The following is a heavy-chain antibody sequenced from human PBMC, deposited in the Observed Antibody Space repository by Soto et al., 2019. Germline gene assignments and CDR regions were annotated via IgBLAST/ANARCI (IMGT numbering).Heavy chain of an antibody. V-gene: IGHV1-69*04. J-gene: IGHJ5*02. D-gene: IGHD3-9*01. CDR2: IIPILGIA. CDR1: GGTFSSYT. Sequence: SVKVSCKASGGTFSSYTISWVRQAPGQGLEWMGRIIPILGIANYAQKFQGRVTITADKSTSTAYMELSSLRSEDTAVYYCARDSPYDILTGLGGWFDPWGQGTLVTVSS. CDR3: ARDSPYDILTGLGGWFDP.